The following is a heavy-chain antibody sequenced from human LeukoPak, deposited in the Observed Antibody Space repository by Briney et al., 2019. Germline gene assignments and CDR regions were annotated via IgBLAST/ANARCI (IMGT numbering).Heavy chain of an antibody. CDR1: GYSFTSYW. CDR2: IYPGDSDT. V-gene: IGHV5-51*01. CDR3: ARQRWNDDYYYYGMDV. Sequence: LGESLKISCKGSGYSFTSYWIGWVRQMPGKGLEWMGIIYPGDSDTRYSPSFQGRVTISADKSISTAYLQWSSLKASDTAMYYCARQRWNDDYYYYGMDVWGQGTTVTVSS. D-gene: IGHD1-1*01. J-gene: IGHJ6*02.